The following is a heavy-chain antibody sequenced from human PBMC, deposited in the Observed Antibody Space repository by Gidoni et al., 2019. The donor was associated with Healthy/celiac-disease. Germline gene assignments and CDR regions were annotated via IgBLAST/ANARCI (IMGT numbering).Heavy chain of an antibody. Sequence: QVQLVQSGAEVKKPGASVKVSCKASGYTFTSYAMHWVRQAPGQRLEWMGWINAGNGNTKYSQKFQGRVTITRDTSASTAYMELSSLRSEDTAVYYCARERSIAVAGPFDYWGQGTLVTVSS. CDR2: INAGNGNT. CDR1: GYTFTSYA. D-gene: IGHD6-19*01. J-gene: IGHJ4*02. V-gene: IGHV1-3*01. CDR3: ARERSIAVAGPFDY.